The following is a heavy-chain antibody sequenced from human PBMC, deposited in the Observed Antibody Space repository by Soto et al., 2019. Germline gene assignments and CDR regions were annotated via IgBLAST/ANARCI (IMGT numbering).Heavy chain of an antibody. CDR2: IKQDGSEK. J-gene: IGHJ4*02. D-gene: IGHD3-16*01. Sequence: GGSLRLSCAASGFTFSSYWLSWVRQAPGTGLEWGANIKQDGSEKYYGDSVKGRFTISRDNAKNSLYLQMNSLRAEDTAVYYCARDKGGLSWSPLDYWGQGILVTVSS. CDR3: ARDKGGLSWSPLDY. V-gene: IGHV3-7*01. CDR1: GFTFSSYW.